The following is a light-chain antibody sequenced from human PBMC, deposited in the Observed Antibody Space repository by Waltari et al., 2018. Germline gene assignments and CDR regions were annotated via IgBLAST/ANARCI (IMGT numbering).Light chain of an antibody. V-gene: IGKV1-12*01. CDR3: QRANSFPFT. Sequence: DIQMTQSPSSVSASIGDRVTITGRASQSIGTWLAWYQQKPRRAPKLLIHLTSTLQSGVPSRFSGSGSGTEFTLTISSLQSEDFATYYCQRANSFPFTFGPGTKVEIK. J-gene: IGKJ3*01. CDR1: QSIGTW. CDR2: LTS.